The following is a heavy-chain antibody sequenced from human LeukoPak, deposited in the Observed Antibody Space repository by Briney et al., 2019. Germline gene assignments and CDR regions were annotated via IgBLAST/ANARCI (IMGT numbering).Heavy chain of an antibody. CDR3: ARVRRSYDFWSGARAFDI. CDR2: IIPIFGTA. V-gene: IGHV1-69*13. CDR1: GGTFSSYA. Sequence: ASVKVSCKASGGTFSSYAISWVRQAPGQGLEWMGGIIPIFGTANYAQKFQGSVTITADESTSTAYMELSSLRSEDTAVYYCARVRRSYDFWSGARAFDIWGQGTMVTVSS. J-gene: IGHJ3*02. D-gene: IGHD3-3*01.